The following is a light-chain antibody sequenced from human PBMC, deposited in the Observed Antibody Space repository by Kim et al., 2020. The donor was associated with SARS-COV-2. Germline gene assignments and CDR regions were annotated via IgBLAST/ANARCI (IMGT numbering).Light chain of an antibody. Sequence: DIPMTQSPSSLSASVGDRVTITCRASQSITSHLNWYQQKPGKAPKLLIYAASSLQSGVPSRFSGSGSGTDFTLTISSLQPEDGATYYCQQSYSTPYTFGPGTKVDIK. V-gene: IGKV1-39*01. CDR1: QSITSH. J-gene: IGKJ3*01. CDR2: AAS. CDR3: QQSYSTPYT.